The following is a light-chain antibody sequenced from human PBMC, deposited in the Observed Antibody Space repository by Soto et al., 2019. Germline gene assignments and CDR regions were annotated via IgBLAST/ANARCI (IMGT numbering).Light chain of an antibody. Sequence: QSALTQPASVSGSPGQSITISCTGTSSDVGGYNYVSWYQQHPGKAPKLMIYDVSNRPPEISNRFSGSKSGNTASLTISGLQAEDEADYYCSSYTSRSTLVFGGGTQLTVL. CDR2: DVS. CDR3: SSYTSRSTLV. CDR1: SSDVGGYNY. V-gene: IGLV2-14*03. J-gene: IGLJ7*01.